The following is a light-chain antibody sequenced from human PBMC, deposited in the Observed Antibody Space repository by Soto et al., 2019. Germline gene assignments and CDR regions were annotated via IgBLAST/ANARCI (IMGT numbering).Light chain of an antibody. CDR2: NDV. CDR1: TSNIGTNT. Sequence: QSVLTQPPSASGTPGQASPFFCSGSTSNIGTNTVKWYQQVPGSAPKILIYNDVQRPSGVPDRFSGSKSGTSASLVISGLQSEDEADYYCAAWDDSVWVFGGGTKLTVL. V-gene: IGLV1-44*01. J-gene: IGLJ3*02. CDR3: AAWDDSVWV.